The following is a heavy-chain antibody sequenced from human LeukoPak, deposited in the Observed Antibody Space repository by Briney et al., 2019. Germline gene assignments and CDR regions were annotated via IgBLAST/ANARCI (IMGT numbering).Heavy chain of an antibody. J-gene: IGHJ3*02. CDR2: IYYSGST. CDR3: ARDPPYSGSSLGAFDI. D-gene: IGHD1-26*01. Sequence: SETLSLTCTVSGGSISSYYWSWIRQPPGKGLEWIGYIYYSGSTNYNPSLKSRVTISVDTSKNQFSLKLSSVTAADTAVYYCARDPPYSGSSLGAFDIWGQGTMVTVSS. CDR1: GGSISSYY. V-gene: IGHV4-59*01.